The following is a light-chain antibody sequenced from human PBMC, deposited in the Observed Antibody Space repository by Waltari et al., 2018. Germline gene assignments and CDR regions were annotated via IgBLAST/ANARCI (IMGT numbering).Light chain of an antibody. CDR3: QSADSSGTYWM. CDR1: ALPQPY. Sequence: SYELTQPPSVSVSPGQTARITCSGDALPQPYTYWYQQKPGQAPVFVIYKDTERPSGIPERFSGSSSWTTVTLTISGLQAEDEADYYCQSADSSGTYWMFGGGTKLTVL. J-gene: IGLJ3*02. CDR2: KDT. V-gene: IGLV3-25*03.